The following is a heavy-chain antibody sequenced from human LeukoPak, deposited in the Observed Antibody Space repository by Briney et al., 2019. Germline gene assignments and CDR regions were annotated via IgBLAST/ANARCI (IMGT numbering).Heavy chain of an antibody. CDR2: IYPGDSDT. CDR1: GYSFTSYW. Sequence: GESLKISCKGSGYSFTSYWIGWVRQMPGKGLEWMGIIYPGDSDTRYSPSFQGQVTISADKSISTAYLQWSSLKASDTAMYYCARQEAVAGTGGYYYYYYMDVWGKGTTVTVSS. CDR3: ARQEAVAGTGGYYYYYYMDV. D-gene: IGHD6-19*01. V-gene: IGHV5-51*01. J-gene: IGHJ6*03.